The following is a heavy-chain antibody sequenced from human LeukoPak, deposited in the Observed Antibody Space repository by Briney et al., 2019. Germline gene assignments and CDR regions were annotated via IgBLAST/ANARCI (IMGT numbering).Heavy chain of an antibody. CDR2: IDKKDKSYATAT. CDR3: TRDSGTYNWFDP. Sequence: GGSLKLSCAASGFTFSGSAIHWVRQSSGKGLEWVGQIDKKDKSYATATAYAASVKGRFTISRGDSINTAYLQMKSLKTEDTALYYCTRDSGTYNWFDPWGQGTLVTVSS. D-gene: IGHD1-26*01. CDR1: GFTFSGSA. V-gene: IGHV3-73*01. J-gene: IGHJ5*02.